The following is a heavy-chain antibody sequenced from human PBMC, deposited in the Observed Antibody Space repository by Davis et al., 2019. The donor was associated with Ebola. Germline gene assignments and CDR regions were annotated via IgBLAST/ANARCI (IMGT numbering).Heavy chain of an antibody. Sequence: GGSLRLSCKGSGYSFSNFWIGWVRQMPGKGLEWMGIIYPGDSDTRYSPSFEGQVTISVDRSISTAYLQWSSLKASDTAMYYCAKQESLYGSSDYWGQGTLVTVSS. CDR1: GYSFSNFW. CDR2: IYPGDSDT. V-gene: IGHV5-51*01. CDR3: AKQESLYGSSDY. D-gene: IGHD3-22*01. J-gene: IGHJ4*02.